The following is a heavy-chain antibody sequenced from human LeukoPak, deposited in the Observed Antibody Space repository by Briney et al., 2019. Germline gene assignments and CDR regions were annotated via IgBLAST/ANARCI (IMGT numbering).Heavy chain of an antibody. CDR1: GYSFTSYW. J-gene: IGHJ4*02. CDR3: ARCPPDYDFWSGYYTD. Sequence: PGGSLRLACKGSGYSFTSYWIGWVRQMPGKGLEWMGIIYPGDSDTRYSPSFQGQVTISADKSISTAYLQLSSLKASDTAMYYCARCPPDYDFWSGYYTDWGQGTLVTVSS. D-gene: IGHD3-3*01. V-gene: IGHV5-51*01. CDR2: IYPGDSDT.